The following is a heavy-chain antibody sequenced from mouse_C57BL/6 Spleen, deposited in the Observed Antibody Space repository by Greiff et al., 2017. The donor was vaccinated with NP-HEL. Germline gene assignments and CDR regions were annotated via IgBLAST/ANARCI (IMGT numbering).Heavy chain of an antibody. D-gene: IGHD1-1*01. V-gene: IGHV1-80*01. CDR2: ISPGDGDT. J-gene: IGHJ4*01. CDR3: AREVGDYGSSYGHYYAMDY. Sequence: VQLQQSGAELVKPGASVKISCKASGYAFRSYWMNWVKQRHGKGLEWIGPISPGDGDTNYTGKFKGKATLTADKSSSTAYMQRSRLTSEDSAVYFCAREVGDYGSSYGHYYAMDYWGQGTSVTVSS. CDR1: GYAFRSYW.